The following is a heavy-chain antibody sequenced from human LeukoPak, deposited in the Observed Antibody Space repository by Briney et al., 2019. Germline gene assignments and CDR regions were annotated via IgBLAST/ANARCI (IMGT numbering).Heavy chain of an antibody. V-gene: IGHV1-69*01. CDR1: GGTFSSYA. CDR2: IIPIFGTA. CDR3: ASRYFTIYTSGFDY. D-gene: IGHD2/OR15-2a*01. Sequence: SVKVSCKASGGTFSSYAISWVRQAPGQALEWMGGIIPIFGTANYAQKFQGRVTITADESTSTAYMELSSLRSEDTAVYYCASRYFTIYTSGFDYWGQGTLVTVSS. J-gene: IGHJ4*02.